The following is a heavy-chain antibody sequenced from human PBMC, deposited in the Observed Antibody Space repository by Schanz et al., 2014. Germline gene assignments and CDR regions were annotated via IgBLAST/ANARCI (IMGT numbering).Heavy chain of an antibody. CDR1: GFIFSNYG. CDR2: IWSDGSGK. J-gene: IGHJ4*02. V-gene: IGHV3-33*06. D-gene: IGHD3-22*01. Sequence: QVQLVESGGGVVQPGGSLRLSCAASGFIFSNYGMHWVRQAPGKGLEWVAVIWSDGSGKYYADSVKGRFTISRDNSRNTLYLQMNSLRAEDTAVYYCAKDPSHGDYDYYFDYWGQGTLVTVSS. CDR3: AKDPSHGDYDYYFDY.